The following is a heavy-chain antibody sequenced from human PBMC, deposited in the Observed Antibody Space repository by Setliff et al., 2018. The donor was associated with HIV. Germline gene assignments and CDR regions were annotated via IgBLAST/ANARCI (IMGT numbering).Heavy chain of an antibody. CDR3: ARGWGMVLFY. CDR2: VYHAGTA. D-gene: IGHD3-16*01. V-gene: IGHV4-39*01. CDR1: GASTSDRDFY. Sequence: SETLSLTCTVSGASTSDRDFYWGWIRQSPGKGLEWIGSVYHAGTAFYNPSLKSRLSLSLDTSKNQFSLKLSSVTAADTAVYYCARGWGMVLFYWGQGTLVTVSS. J-gene: IGHJ4*02.